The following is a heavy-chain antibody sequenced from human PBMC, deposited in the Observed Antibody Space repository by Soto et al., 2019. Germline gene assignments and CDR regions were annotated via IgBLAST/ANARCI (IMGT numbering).Heavy chain of an antibody. J-gene: IGHJ4*02. CDR3: ARGGNEQMAY. D-gene: IGHD1-1*01. V-gene: IGHV3-66*01. CDR2: IYNGGST. Sequence: GGSLRLSCAASGFTVSSNYMTWVRQAPGKGLEWVSVIYNGGSTNYADSVKGRFTISRDAAKNTLYLQMNSLRADDTAVYYCARGGNEQMAYWGQGTLVTVSS. CDR1: GFTVSSNY.